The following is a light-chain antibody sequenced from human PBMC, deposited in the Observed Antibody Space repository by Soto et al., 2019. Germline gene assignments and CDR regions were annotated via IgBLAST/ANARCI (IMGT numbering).Light chain of an antibody. CDR2: AAF. Sequence: AIQMTQSPSSLSASVGDRVTITCRASQGIRNDLGWYQQKPGKAPKLLIYAAFSFQSGVPSRFSGSGSGTDFTLTISSLQPEDFATYYCLQDYNYPFTFGPGTKVDIK. J-gene: IGKJ3*01. CDR1: QGIRND. CDR3: LQDYNYPFT. V-gene: IGKV1-6*01.